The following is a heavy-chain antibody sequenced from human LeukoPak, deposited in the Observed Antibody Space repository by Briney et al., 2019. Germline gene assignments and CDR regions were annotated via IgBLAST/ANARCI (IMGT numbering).Heavy chain of an antibody. Sequence: SVKVSCKASGGTFSSYAISWVRQAPGQGLEWMGGIIPIFGTANYAQKFQGRVTITTDESTSTAYMELSSLRSEDTAVYFCARGRASAEDILLRYFDWLLDYWGQGTLVTVSS. D-gene: IGHD3-9*01. CDR2: IIPIFGTA. V-gene: IGHV1-69*05. CDR1: GGTFSSYA. CDR3: ARGRASAEDILLRYFDWLLDY. J-gene: IGHJ4*02.